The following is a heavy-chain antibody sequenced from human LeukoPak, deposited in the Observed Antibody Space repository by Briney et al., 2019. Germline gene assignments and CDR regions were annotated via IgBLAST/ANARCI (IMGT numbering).Heavy chain of an antibody. Sequence: GESLKISCQGSGYRFSNYWIGWVRQMPGQGLKWMGMIYPGDSDTKYSPSLQGQVTISAAKSINTAYLQWSSLTASDTAIDVFWRPYDELAPFDYWGQGTLVTVSS. V-gene: IGHV5-51*01. D-gene: IGHD3-16*01. J-gene: IGHJ4*01. CDR2: IYPGDSDT. CDR3: WRPYDELAPFDY. CDR1: GYRFSNYW.